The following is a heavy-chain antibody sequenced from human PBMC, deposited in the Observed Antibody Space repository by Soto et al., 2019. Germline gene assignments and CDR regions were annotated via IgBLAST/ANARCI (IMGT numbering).Heavy chain of an antibody. CDR2: IYYSGST. Sequence: SETQSLTCTVSGGYIRSGGYYWSWIRQHPGKGLEWIGYIYYSGSTYYNPSLKSRVTISVDTSKNQFSLKLSSVTAADTAVYYCARVWPNWFDPWGQGTLVTVSS. J-gene: IGHJ5*02. CDR3: ARVWPNWFDP. V-gene: IGHV4-31*03. D-gene: IGHD3-16*01. CDR1: GGYIRSGGYY.